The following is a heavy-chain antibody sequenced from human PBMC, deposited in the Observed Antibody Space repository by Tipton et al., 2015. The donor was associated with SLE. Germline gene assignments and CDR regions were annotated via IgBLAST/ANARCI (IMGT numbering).Heavy chain of an antibody. Sequence: TLSLTCTVSGGSISSRSYYWGWIRQSPGKGLEWIGSVYYSGSTYYNPSLKTRVSISRDTSKNQVSLRLSSVTAADTAVYYCARFRGSGSYFPYLYGMDVWGQGTTVTVSS. J-gene: IGHJ6*02. CDR3: ARFRGSGSYFPYLYGMDV. D-gene: IGHD3-10*01. V-gene: IGHV4-39*07. CDR1: GGSISSRSYY. CDR2: VYYSGST.